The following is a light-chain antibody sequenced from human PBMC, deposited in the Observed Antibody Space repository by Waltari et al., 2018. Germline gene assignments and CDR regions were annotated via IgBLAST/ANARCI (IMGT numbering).Light chain of an antibody. CDR1: HSVLYRSNNKNY. J-gene: IGKJ3*01. Sequence: VMTQSPESLAVSLGERAPITCKSSHSVLYRSNNKNYLAWYQQKPGQPPKLLIYWASNRESGVPDRFSGSGSGTDFTLTISRLQAEDVAVYYCQQDYEVPFAFGPGTKVNIK. V-gene: IGKV4-1*01. CDR3: QQDYEVPFA. CDR2: WAS.